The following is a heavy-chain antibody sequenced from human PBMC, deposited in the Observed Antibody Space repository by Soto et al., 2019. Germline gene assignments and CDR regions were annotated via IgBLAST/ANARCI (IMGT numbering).Heavy chain of an antibody. J-gene: IGHJ4*01. CDR1: GGSVSSGNYY. Sequence: QVQLQESGPGLVKPSETLSLTCTVSGGSVSSGNYYWNWIRQPPGKGLEWIGDIYYSGSTNYNPSLKSRVTMSVDTSKNQFSLKVNSVTAADTAVYYCARGPTMIVVAYDYWGHGTLVTVSS. CDR2: IYYSGST. D-gene: IGHD3-22*01. V-gene: IGHV4-61*01. CDR3: ARGPTMIVVAYDY.